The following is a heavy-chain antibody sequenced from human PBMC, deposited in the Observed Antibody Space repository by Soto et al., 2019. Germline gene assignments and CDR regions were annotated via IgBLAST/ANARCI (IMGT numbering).Heavy chain of an antibody. J-gene: IGHJ4*02. CDR3: ARVLLGCSGGSCYIDY. CDR2: ISAYNGNT. V-gene: IGHV1-18*04. D-gene: IGHD2-15*01. CDR1: GYTFTSYG. Sequence: GAAVKVSCKSSGYTFTSYGISWVRQAPGQGLEWMGWISAYNGNTNYAQKLQCRVTMTTGRSTSTAYMELRSLRSDDTAVYHCARVLLGCSGGSCYIDYWGQGTLVTVSS.